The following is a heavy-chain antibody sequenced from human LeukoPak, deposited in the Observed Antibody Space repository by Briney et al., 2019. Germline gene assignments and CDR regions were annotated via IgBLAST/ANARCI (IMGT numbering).Heavy chain of an antibody. V-gene: IGHV3-48*02. D-gene: IGHD3-3*01. CDR1: GFTFSGYS. Sequence: GGSLRLSCAASGFTFSGYSMNWVRQAPGKGLEWVSYISSSSSTIYYADSVKGRFTISRDNAKNSLYLQMNSLRDEDTAVYYCARGNYDFWSGYHYYYYYMDVWGKGTTVTVSS. CDR3: ARGNYDFWSGYHYYYYYMDV. J-gene: IGHJ6*03. CDR2: ISSSSSTI.